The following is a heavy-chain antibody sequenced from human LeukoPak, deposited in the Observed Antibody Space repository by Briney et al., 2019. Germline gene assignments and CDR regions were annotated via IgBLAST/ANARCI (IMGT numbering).Heavy chain of an antibody. Sequence: SDTLPLTCAVSAYSISSDNWWGWIRQPPGKGLEWIGYIHYSGNTYYNPSLKSRVTISVDTSKNQFSLKLSSVTAADTAVYYCARRVGYSGYAPWGQGTTVTVSS. CDR1: AYSISSDNW. V-gene: IGHV4-28*01. D-gene: IGHD5-12*01. CDR3: ARRVGYSGYAP. CDR2: IHYSGNT. J-gene: IGHJ6*02.